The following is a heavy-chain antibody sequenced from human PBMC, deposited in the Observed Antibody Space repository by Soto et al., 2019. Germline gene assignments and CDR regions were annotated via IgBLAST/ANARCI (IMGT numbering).Heavy chain of an antibody. D-gene: IGHD6-19*01. Sequence: QVQLVQSGAEVKKPGASVQVSCKTSGYTFTNYAMHWVRQAPGQRLEWMGWINAGNGITKYSQKFQGRVTITRDTSASTAYMELDSLRSEDTAVYYCARDLAVAGYNWFDPWGQGTLVTVSS. V-gene: IGHV1-3*01. J-gene: IGHJ5*02. CDR1: GYTFTNYA. CDR3: ARDLAVAGYNWFDP. CDR2: INAGNGIT.